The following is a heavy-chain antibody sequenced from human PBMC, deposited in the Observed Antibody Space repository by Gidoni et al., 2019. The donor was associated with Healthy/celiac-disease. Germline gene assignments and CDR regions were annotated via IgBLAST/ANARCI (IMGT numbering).Heavy chain of an antibody. Sequence: QVLLQQLCAGLLMPSETLSPTCAVYGASFCGYYWSWIRQPPGKGLEWIGELNNSGSTNYNPSLKSRVTISVDTSKNQFSLKLRSVTAAEAAVYYCARGTRGYSYCYNPSPPGYWGQGTLVTVSS. V-gene: IGHV4-34*01. CDR1: GASFCGYY. CDR3: ARGTRGYSYCYNPSPPGY. D-gene: IGHD5-18*01. J-gene: IGHJ4*02. CDR2: LNNSGST.